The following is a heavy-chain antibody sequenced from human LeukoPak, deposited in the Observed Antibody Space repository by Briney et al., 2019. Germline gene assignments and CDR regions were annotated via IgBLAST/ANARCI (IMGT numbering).Heavy chain of an antibody. CDR3: ARLINGSPGDY. J-gene: IGHJ4*02. CDR2: IYYTGIT. CDR1: GGSTSSSTYH. D-gene: IGHD1-26*01. Sequence: SETLSLTCTVSGGSTSSSTYHWGWIRLPPWKGLEWIGSIYYTGITYYNPSLKSRVTISVDTSKNQFSLKLSSATAADTAVYYSARLINGSPGDYWGQGTLVTVSS. V-gene: IGHV4-39*01.